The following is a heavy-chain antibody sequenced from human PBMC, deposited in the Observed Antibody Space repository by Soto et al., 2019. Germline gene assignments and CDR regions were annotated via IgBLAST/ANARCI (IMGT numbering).Heavy chain of an antibody. CDR1: GYTFTSYG. CDR3: ARGRYGDY. D-gene: IGHD1-1*01. V-gene: IGHV1-18*01. Sequence: QVHLVQSGAEVEKPGSSVKVSCKCSGYTFTSYGITWVRQAPGQGLEWMGWISAHNGNTDYAQKVQGSVTVTRDTSTSTAYMELRSLRSADADVYYCARGRYGDYWGQGALVTVSS. CDR2: ISAHNGNT. J-gene: IGHJ4*02.